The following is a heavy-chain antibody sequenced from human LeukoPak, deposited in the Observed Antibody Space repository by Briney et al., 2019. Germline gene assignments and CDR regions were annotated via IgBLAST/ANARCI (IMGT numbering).Heavy chain of an antibody. CDR3: ARTPYCGGDCYVDY. V-gene: IGHV2-70*04. D-gene: IGHD2-21*02. J-gene: IGHJ4*02. CDR2: IDWDDDK. Sequence: SGPALVKPTQTPTLTCTFSGFSLSTSGMRVSWIRQPPGKAQEWLARIDWDDDKFYSTSLKTRLTISKDTSKNQVVLTMTNMDPVDTATYYCARTPYCGGDCYVDYWGQGTLVTVSS. CDR1: GFSLSTSGMR.